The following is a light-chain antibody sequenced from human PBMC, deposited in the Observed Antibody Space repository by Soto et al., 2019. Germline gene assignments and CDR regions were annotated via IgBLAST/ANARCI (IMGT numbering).Light chain of an antibody. V-gene: IGKV1-12*01. Sequence: DIQMTQSPSSVSASVGDRVIITCRASQGIGGWLAWYQQKAGKAPKLLIQVASSLQSGVPSRFSGTGSGTYFTLTISSLQPEDVATYFCQQALNFPWTFGQGTKVDIK. CDR1: QGIGGW. CDR2: VAS. J-gene: IGKJ1*01. CDR3: QQALNFPWT.